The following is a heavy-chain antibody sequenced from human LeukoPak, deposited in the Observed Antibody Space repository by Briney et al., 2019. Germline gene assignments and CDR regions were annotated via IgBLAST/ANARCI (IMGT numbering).Heavy chain of an antibody. Sequence: ASVKVSCMASGYTFTSYYMHWVRQAPGQGLEWMGIINPSGGSTSYAQKFQGRVTMTRDTSTSTVYMELSSLRSEDTAVYYCARDRVWFGVLLYQNWFDPWGQGTLVTVSS. CDR3: ARDRVWFGVLLYQNWFDP. V-gene: IGHV1-46*01. CDR2: INPSGGST. CDR1: GYTFTSYY. J-gene: IGHJ5*02. D-gene: IGHD3-10*01.